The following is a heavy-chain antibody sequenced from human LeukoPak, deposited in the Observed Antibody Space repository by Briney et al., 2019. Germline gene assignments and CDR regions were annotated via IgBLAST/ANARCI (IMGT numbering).Heavy chain of an antibody. V-gene: IGHV1-69*05. Sequence: SVRVSCKASGGTFSSYAISWVRQAPGQGLEWMGGITPIFGTANYAQKFQGRVTITTDESTSTAYMELSSLRSEDTAVYYCASGAFWSGYYSLRPLVYYYYMDVWGKGTTVTVSS. D-gene: IGHD3-3*01. CDR3: ASGAFWSGYYSLRPLVYYYYMDV. J-gene: IGHJ6*03. CDR1: GGTFSSYA. CDR2: ITPIFGTA.